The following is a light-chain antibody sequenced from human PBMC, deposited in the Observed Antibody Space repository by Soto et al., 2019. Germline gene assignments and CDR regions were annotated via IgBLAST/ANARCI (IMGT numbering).Light chain of an antibody. Sequence: EIVMTQSPVTLSVSPGERATFSCRASQSVSNNLAWYQQKPGQAPSLLIYGASTRATGIPARFSGSGSGTEFTLTISSLQSEDFAVYYCQQYNNWPRTFGQGTKVEIK. V-gene: IGKV3-15*01. CDR1: QSVSNN. CDR2: GAS. CDR3: QQYNNWPRT. J-gene: IGKJ1*01.